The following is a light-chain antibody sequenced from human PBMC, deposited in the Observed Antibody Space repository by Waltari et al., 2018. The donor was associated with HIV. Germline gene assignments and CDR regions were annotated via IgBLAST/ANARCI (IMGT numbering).Light chain of an antibody. CDR3: GTWDSSLSVVI. V-gene: IGLV1-51*01. J-gene: IGLJ2*01. CDR2: DTH. CDR1: SFNIGNKH. Sequence: QSVLTQPPSVSAAPGQKVSISCSGSSFNIGNKHVSWYQQLPGTAPKLLIYDTHKRPAWIPDRFSGSKSGTSATLGITGLQTGDEAEYYCGTWDSSLSVVIFGGGTKLSVL.